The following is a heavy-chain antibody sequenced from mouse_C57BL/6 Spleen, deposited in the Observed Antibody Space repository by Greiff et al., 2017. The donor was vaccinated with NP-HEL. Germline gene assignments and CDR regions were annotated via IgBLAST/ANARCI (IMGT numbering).Heavy chain of an antibody. D-gene: IGHD1-1*01. V-gene: IGHV5-16*01. CDR3: ARERIYYGSSYAMDY. CDR2: INYDGSST. Sequence: EVKVEESEGGLVQPGSSMKLSCTASGFTFSDYYMAWVRQVPEKGLEWVANINYDGSSTYYLDSLKSRFIISRDNAKNILYLQMSSLKSEDTATYYCARERIYYGSSYAMDYWGQGTSVTVSS. CDR1: GFTFSDYY. J-gene: IGHJ4*01.